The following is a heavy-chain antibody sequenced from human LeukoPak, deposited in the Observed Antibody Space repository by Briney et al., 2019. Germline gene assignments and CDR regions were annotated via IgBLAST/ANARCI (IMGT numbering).Heavy chain of an antibody. Sequence: ASVKVSCKVSGYTLTELSMHWVRQAPGKGLEWMGGFDPEDGETIYAQKFQGRGTMTEDTSTDTAYMELSSLRSEDTAVYYCAIRDGYNYSPFDYWGQGTLVTVSS. CDR3: AIRDGYNYSPFDY. D-gene: IGHD5-24*01. V-gene: IGHV1-24*01. CDR1: GYTLTELS. J-gene: IGHJ4*02. CDR2: FDPEDGET.